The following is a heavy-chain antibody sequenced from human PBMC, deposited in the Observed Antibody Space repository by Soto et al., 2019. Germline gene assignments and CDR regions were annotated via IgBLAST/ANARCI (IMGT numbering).Heavy chain of an antibody. J-gene: IGHJ4*02. CDR3: ARGKLSDYVWGSYRYHFDY. CDR2: TNHSGST. CDR1: GGSFSGYY. V-gene: IGHV4-34*01. D-gene: IGHD3-16*02. Sequence: ASETLSLTCAVYGGSFSGYYWSWIRQPPGKGLEWIGETNHSGSTNYNPSLKSRVTISVDTSKNQFSLKLSSVTAADTAVYYCARGKLSDYVWGSYRYHFDYWGQGTVVTVSS.